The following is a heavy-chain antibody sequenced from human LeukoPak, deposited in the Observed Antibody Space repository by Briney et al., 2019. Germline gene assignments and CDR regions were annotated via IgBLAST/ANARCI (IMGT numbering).Heavy chain of an antibody. CDR2: IYYSGST. V-gene: IGHV4-59*01. CDR1: GGSISSYY. D-gene: IGHD3-10*01. Sequence: SETLSLTCTVSGGSISSYYWSWIRQPPGKGLEWIGYIYYSGSTNYSPSLKSRVTISVDTSKNQFSLKLSSVTAADTAVYYCARVRNGLLWFGELSGDFDYWGQGTLVTVSS. J-gene: IGHJ4*02. CDR3: ARVRNGLLWFGELSGDFDY.